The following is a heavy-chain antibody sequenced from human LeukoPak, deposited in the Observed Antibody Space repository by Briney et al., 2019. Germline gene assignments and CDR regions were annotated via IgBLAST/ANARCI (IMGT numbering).Heavy chain of an antibody. CDR1: GYTFTGYY. Sequence: ASVKVSCKASGYTFTGYYMHWARQAPGQGLEWMGWINPNSGGTNYAQKFQGRVTMTRDTSISTAYMELSSLRSEDTAVYYCASSPSYDSSGYYGYFDYWGQGTLVTVSS. CDR2: INPNSGGT. CDR3: ASSPSYDSSGYYGYFDY. V-gene: IGHV1-2*02. D-gene: IGHD3-22*01. J-gene: IGHJ4*02.